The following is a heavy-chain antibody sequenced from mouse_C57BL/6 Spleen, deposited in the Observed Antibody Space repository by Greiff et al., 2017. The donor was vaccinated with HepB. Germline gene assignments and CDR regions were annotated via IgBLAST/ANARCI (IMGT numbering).Heavy chain of an antibody. V-gene: IGHV1-64*01. D-gene: IGHD1-1*01. Sequence: QVQLQQPGAELVKPGASVKLSCKASGYTFTSYWMHWVKQRPGQGLEWIGMIHPNGGSTNYNEKFKSKTTLTVDKSSSTAYMQLSSLTSEDSAVYYCARNTYYDGDYWGQGTTLTVSS. CDR1: GYTFTSYW. CDR3: ARNTYYDGDY. CDR2: IHPNGGST. J-gene: IGHJ2*01.